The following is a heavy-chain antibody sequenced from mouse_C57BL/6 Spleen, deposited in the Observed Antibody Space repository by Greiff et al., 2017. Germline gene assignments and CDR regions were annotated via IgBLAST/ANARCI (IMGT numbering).Heavy chain of an antibody. D-gene: IGHD2-1*01. CDR1: GYTFTSYW. V-gene: IGHV1-55*01. CDR2: IYPGSGST. J-gene: IGHJ4*01. CDR3: ARYGKGDYYAMDY. Sequence: QVQLQQPGAELVKPGASVKMSCKASGYTFTSYWITWVKQRPGQGLAWIGDIYPGSGSTNYNEKFKSKATLTVDTSSSTAYMQRSSLTSEDSAVYYCARYGKGDYYAMDYWGQGTSVTVSS.